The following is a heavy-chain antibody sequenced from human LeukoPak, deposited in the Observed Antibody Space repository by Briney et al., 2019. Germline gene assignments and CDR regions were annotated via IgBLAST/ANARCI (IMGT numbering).Heavy chain of an antibody. V-gene: IGHV5-10-1*01. Sequence: GESLKISCKGSGYSFTSYWISWVRQMPGKGLEWVGRIDPSDSYTNYSPSFQGHVTISADKSISTAYLQWSSLKASDTAMYNCASPLFGEFGAFDIWGQGTMVTVSS. J-gene: IGHJ3*02. D-gene: IGHD3-10*01. CDR3: ASPLFGEFGAFDI. CDR2: IDPSDSYT. CDR1: GYSFTSYW.